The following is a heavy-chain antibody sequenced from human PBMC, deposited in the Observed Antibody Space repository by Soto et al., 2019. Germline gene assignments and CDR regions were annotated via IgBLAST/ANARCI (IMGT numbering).Heavy chain of an antibody. Sequence: KPSETLSLTCTVSGGSISSSSYYWGWIRQPPGKGLEWIGSIYYSGSTYYNPSLKSRVTISVDTSKNQFSLKLSSVTAADTAVYYCASLYYDFWSGNFYGMDVWGQGTTVTVS. J-gene: IGHJ6*02. CDR1: GGSISSSSYY. CDR2: IYYSGST. V-gene: IGHV4-39*01. CDR3: ASLYYDFWSGNFYGMDV. D-gene: IGHD3-3*01.